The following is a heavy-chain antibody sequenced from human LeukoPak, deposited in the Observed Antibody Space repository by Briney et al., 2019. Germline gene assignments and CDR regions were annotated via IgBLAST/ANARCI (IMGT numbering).Heavy chain of an antibody. CDR1: GFTFSSYW. Sequence: SGGSLRLSCAASGFTFSSYWMHWVRQAPGKGLVWVSRINSDGSSTSYADSVKGRFTISRDNAKNTLYLQMNSLRAEDTAVYYCARDRCSGGSCYSWGMDVWGQGTTVTVSS. V-gene: IGHV3-74*01. CDR3: ARDRCSGGSCYSWGMDV. J-gene: IGHJ6*02. D-gene: IGHD2-15*01. CDR2: INSDGSST.